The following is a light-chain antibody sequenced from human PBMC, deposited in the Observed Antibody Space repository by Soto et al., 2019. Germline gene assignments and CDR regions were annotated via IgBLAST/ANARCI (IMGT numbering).Light chain of an antibody. CDR1: QSLVHRDGNTY. Sequence: EIVMTQTPLSSPVTLGQPASISCRSSQSLVHRDGNTYLSWLHQRPGQPPRLLIYRISNRLSGVPDRFSGSGAGTDFTLTISRVEAEDVGVYYCLQATKYPRTFGQGTKVEI. J-gene: IGKJ1*01. V-gene: IGKV2-24*01. CDR3: LQATKYPRT. CDR2: RIS.